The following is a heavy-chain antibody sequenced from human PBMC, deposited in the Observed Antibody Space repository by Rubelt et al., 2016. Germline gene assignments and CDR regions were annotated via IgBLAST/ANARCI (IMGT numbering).Heavy chain of an antibody. Sequence: QVQLVQSGAEVKKPGASVKVSCKASGYTFTSYGISWVRQAPGQGLEWMGWISAYNGNTNYAQKRQDRVTMTTDTSTATAYMELRSLRSDDTAVYYCARVEYYYDSSGYSDYWGQGTLVTVSS. D-gene: IGHD3-22*01. CDR3: ARVEYYYDSSGYSDY. CDR1: GYTFTSYG. V-gene: IGHV1-18*01. J-gene: IGHJ4*02. CDR2: ISAYNGNT.